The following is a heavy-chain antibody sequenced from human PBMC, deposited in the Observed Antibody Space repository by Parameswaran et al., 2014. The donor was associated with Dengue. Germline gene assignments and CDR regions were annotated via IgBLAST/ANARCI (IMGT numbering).Heavy chain of an antibody. CDR2: INSDGSST. CDR3: ARGLYYGMDV. J-gene: IGHJ6*02. Sequence: WIRQPPGKGLVWVSRINSDGSSTSYADSVKGRFTISRDNAKNTLYLQMNSLRAEDTAVYYCARGLYYGMDVWGQGTTVTVSS. V-gene: IGHV3-74*01.